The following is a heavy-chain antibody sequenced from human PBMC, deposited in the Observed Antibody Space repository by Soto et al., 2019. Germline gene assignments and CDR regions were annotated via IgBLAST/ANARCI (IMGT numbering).Heavy chain of an antibody. D-gene: IGHD3-10*01. CDR1: GFPFTTYG. Sequence: QVQLVESGGGVVQPGRSLRLSCAASGFPFTTYGMHWVRAGPGKGLEWVAVISYDGSNTYYADSVKGRFTISRDNSKHTLELQMNSLRPEDTALYYCVGGQYYFDYRGQGTLVTVSA. CDR3: VGGQYYFDY. CDR2: ISYDGSNT. V-gene: IGHV3-30*03. J-gene: IGHJ4*02.